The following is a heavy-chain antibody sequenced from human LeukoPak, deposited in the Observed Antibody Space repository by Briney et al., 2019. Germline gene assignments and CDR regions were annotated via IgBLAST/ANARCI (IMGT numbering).Heavy chain of an antibody. J-gene: IGHJ5*02. CDR1: GGSISSTNYY. V-gene: IGHV4-39*07. CDR3: ARGDWFDP. Sequence: SETLSLTCTVSGGSISSTNYYWDWIRQPPGKGLEWIGTMYYSGSTYYYNPSLKSRVTISVDTSKNQFSLRINSVTAADTAVYYCARGDWFDPWGQGTLVTVSS. CDR2: MYYSGSTY.